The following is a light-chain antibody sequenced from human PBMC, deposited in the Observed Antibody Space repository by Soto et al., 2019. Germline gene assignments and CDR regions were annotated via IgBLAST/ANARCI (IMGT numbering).Light chain of an antibody. CDR2: DAS. CDR3: RQRSNWPRT. J-gene: IGKJ2*01. Sequence: EIVLTQSPATLSLSPGQRATLSCRASQSVSDYLAWFQQKPGQAPTLLIYDASNRATDIPASFSASGSGTDVTLTFSSLEPEDFAVYYCRQRSNWPRTFGQGTKLQIK. V-gene: IGKV3-11*01. CDR1: QSVSDY.